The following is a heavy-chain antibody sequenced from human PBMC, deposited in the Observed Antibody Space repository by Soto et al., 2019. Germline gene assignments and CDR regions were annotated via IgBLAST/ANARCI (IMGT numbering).Heavy chain of an antibody. Sequence: PGGSLRLSCAASGFTFSSYAMSWVRQAPGKGLEWVSAISGSGGSTYYADSVKGRFTISRDNSKNTLYLQMNSLRAEDTAVYYCAREYDFWSGYRVGYYYYYGMDVWGQGTTVTVSS. D-gene: IGHD3-3*01. CDR3: AREYDFWSGYRVGYYYYYGMDV. V-gene: IGHV3-23*01. CDR2: ISGSGGST. J-gene: IGHJ6*02. CDR1: GFTFSSYA.